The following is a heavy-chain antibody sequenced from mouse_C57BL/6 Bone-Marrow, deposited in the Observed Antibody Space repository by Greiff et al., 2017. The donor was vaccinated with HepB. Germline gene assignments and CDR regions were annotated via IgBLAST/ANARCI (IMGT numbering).Heavy chain of an antibody. J-gene: IGHJ1*03. CDR3: ARESYYFWYFDV. Sequence: QVQLQQPGAELVMPGASVKLSCKASGYTFTSYWMHWVKQRPGQGLEWIGEIDPSDSYTNYNQKFKGKSTLTVDKSSSTAYMQLSSLTSEDSAVYYCARESYYFWYFDVWGTGTTVTVSS. V-gene: IGHV1-69*01. CDR2: IDPSDSYT. D-gene: IGHD2-12*01. CDR1: GYTFTSYW.